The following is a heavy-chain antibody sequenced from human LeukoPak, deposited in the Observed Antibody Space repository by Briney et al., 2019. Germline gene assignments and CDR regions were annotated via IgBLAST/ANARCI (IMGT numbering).Heavy chain of an antibody. CDR3: ARALHYDSSGPNWFDP. V-gene: IGHV3-30*02. CDR1: GFTFSSYG. J-gene: IGHJ5*02. Sequence: PGGSLRLSCAASGFTFSSYGMHWVRQAPGKGLEWVAFIRYDGSNKYYADSVKGRFTISRDNSKNALYLQMNSLRAEDTAVYYCARALHYDSSGPNWFDPWGQGTLVTVSS. CDR2: IRYDGSNK. D-gene: IGHD3-22*01.